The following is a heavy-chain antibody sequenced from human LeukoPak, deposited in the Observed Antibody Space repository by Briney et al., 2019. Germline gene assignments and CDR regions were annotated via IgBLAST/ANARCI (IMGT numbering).Heavy chain of an antibody. J-gene: IGHJ6*03. CDR2: IIPIFGTA. V-gene: IGHV1-69*05. Sequence: SVKVSCKASGGTFSSYAIIWVRQAPGQGLEWMGGIIPIFGTANYAQKFQGRVTITTDESTSTAYMELSSLRSEDTAVYYCARQYGDYRFSYYYYMDVWGKGTTVTVSS. CDR1: GGTFSSYA. CDR3: ARQYGDYRFSYYYYMDV. D-gene: IGHD4-17*01.